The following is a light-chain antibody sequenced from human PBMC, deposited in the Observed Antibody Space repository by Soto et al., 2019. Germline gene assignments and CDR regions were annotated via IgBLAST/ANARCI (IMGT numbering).Light chain of an antibody. J-gene: IGKJ1*01. Sequence: EIVLTHSPATLSLSPAETATPSCRASQSVSSYLAWYQQKPGQAPRLLMYEASNRATGIKDRFSGGGSGTDFTLTISSIEPEDFAVCYCQKRSDWPWAFGQGTKLDIK. CDR3: QKRSDWPWA. CDR2: EAS. V-gene: IGKV3-11*01. CDR1: QSVSSY.